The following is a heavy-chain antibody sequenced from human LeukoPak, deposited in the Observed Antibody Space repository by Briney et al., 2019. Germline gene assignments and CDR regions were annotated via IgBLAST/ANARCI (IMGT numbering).Heavy chain of an antibody. CDR1: GTSITRTY. Sequence: SETLSLTCTVSGTSITRTYWSWFRQPPGRGLESVGYVYDTGDTNYNPSLKSRVTMSLDTSKNQFSLTLTSVTAADTAIYYCARRATSGNYQMLHFDSWGQGILVTVSS. CDR3: ARRATSGNYQMLHFDS. CDR2: VYDTGDT. V-gene: IGHV4-59*08. J-gene: IGHJ4*01. D-gene: IGHD1-7*01.